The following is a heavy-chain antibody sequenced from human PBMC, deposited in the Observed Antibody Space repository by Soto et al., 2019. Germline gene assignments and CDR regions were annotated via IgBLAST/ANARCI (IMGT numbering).Heavy chain of an antibody. CDR3: ARLTGVTMIVVVKSYWYFDL. CDR2: IIPIFGTA. CDR1: GGTFSSYA. D-gene: IGHD3-22*01. Sequence: QVQLVQSGAEVKKPGSSVKVSCKASGGTFSSYAISWVRQAPGQGLEWMGGIIPIFGTANYAQKFQGRVTITADESRSTAYMERSSLRSEDTAVYYCARLTGVTMIVVVKSYWYFDLWGRGTLVTVSS. J-gene: IGHJ2*01. V-gene: IGHV1-69*01.